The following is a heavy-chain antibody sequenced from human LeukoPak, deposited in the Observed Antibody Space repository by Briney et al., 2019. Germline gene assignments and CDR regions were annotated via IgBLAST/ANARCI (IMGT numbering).Heavy chain of an antibody. V-gene: IGHV4-59*01. D-gene: IGHD6-13*01. J-gene: IGHJ6*02. CDR3: ARGYSSSWYLDGYYYGMDV. Sequence: PSETLSPTCTVSGGSISSYYWSWIRQPPGKGLEWIGYIYYSGSTNYNPSLKSRVTISVDTSKNQFSLKLSSVTAADTAVYYCARGYSSSWYLDGYYYGMDVWGQGTTVTVSS. CDR1: GGSISSYY. CDR2: IYYSGST.